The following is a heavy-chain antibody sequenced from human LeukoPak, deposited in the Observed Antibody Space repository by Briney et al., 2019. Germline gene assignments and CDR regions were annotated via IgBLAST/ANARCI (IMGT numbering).Heavy chain of an antibody. CDR3: TKTAPAAIYWFDP. CDR1: GFTFSSYA. Sequence: GGSLRLSCAAPGFTFSSYAMTWVRQAPEKGLEWVSAISGSGGSTYYADSVKGRFTISRDNSKNTLYLQMNSLRAEDTAVYYCTKTAPAAIYWFDPWGQGTLVTVSS. CDR2: ISGSGGST. D-gene: IGHD2-2*02. V-gene: IGHV3-23*01. J-gene: IGHJ5*02.